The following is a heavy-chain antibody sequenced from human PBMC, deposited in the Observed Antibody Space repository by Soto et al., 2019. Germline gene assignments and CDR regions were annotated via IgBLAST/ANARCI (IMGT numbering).Heavy chain of an antibody. CDR2: IYHSGST. J-gene: IGHJ5*02. V-gene: IGHV4-31*03. Sequence: HVQLQESGPGLVKPSQTLSLTCTVSGDSISRGGYYWNWIRQHPRKGLEWIGYIYHSGSTNYNPSPKSRVTXSVEPAXXQLSLELSNVTAADTAVYYCARDGAGAYGLGWFDPWGQGILVNVSS. CDR3: ARDGAGAYGLGWFDP. CDR1: GDSISRGGYY. D-gene: IGHD2-21*01.